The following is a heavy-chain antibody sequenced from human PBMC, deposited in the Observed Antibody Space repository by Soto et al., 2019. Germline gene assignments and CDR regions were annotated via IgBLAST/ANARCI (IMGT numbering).Heavy chain of an antibody. D-gene: IGHD3-3*01. V-gene: IGHV4-59*01. CDR2: IYNSGTT. CDR1: GVSMNNYF. CDR3: ARARSQGITILFDY. J-gene: IGHJ4*02. Sequence: PSETLSLPCTVSGVSMNNYFWTWIRQPPGRGLEWIAYIYNSGTTNYNPSLLSRVTVSADTSKNQFSLKLSSVTAADTAVYYCARARSQGITILFDYWGQGTLVTVSS.